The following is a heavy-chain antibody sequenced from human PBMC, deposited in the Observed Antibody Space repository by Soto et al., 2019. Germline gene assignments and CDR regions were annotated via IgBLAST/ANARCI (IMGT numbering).Heavy chain of an antibody. CDR3: ASVRYVPFRYLTITPPTTGVMDV. Sequence: ASVKVSCKASGYTFTSYAMHWVRQAPGQRLEWMGWINAGNGNTKYSQKFQGRVTITRDTSASTAYLELSSLRSEDTSVYYCASVRYVPFRYLTITPPTTGVMDVWGQGTTVTVSS. CDR2: INAGNGNT. J-gene: IGHJ6*02. CDR1: GYTFTSYA. V-gene: IGHV1-3*01. D-gene: IGHD3-9*01.